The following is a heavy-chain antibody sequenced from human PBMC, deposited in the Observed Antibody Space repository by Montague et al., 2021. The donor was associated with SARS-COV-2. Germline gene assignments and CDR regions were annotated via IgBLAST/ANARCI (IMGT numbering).Heavy chain of an antibody. CDR1: GTSFSGYY. V-gene: IGHV4-34*01. Sequence: SETLSLTCAVHGTSFSGYYWNWIRQPPGKGLEWIGEINHGGSTKYSPSLKSRLTISAATSTNQFSLKLTSVAAADTAVYYCARLRDGVVPSPILGVGPYYSYYYMDVWGRGTTVTVSS. D-gene: IGHD3-10*01. CDR3: ARLRDGVVPSPILGVGPYYSYYYMDV. J-gene: IGHJ6*03. CDR2: INHGGST.